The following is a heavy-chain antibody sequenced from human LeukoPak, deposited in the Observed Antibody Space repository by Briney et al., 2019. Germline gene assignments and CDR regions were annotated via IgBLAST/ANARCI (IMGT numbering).Heavy chain of an antibody. Sequence: PGGSLRLSCATSGFSFSSYAMSWVRQAPGKGLEWVSAMSSSDDGRYYAASVRGRFTISRDTSRSTLYLQMNSLRAEDTALYYCAKDIFGGGIWGQGTMVTVSS. D-gene: IGHD3-16*01. CDR1: GFSFSSYA. CDR2: MSSSDDGR. J-gene: IGHJ3*02. CDR3: AKDIFGGGI. V-gene: IGHV3-23*01.